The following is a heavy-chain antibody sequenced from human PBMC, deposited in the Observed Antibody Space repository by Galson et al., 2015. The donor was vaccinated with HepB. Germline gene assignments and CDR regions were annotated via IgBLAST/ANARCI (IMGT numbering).Heavy chain of an antibody. D-gene: IGHD3-10*01. Sequence: CAISGDSVSSNSAAWNWIRQSPSRGLEWLGRTYYRSKWYNDYAVSVKSRITINPDTSKNQFSLQLNSVTPEDTAVYYCARLLLWFGEFDYYYYGMDVWGQGTTVTVSS. V-gene: IGHV6-1*01. CDR1: GDSVSSNSAA. J-gene: IGHJ6*02. CDR3: ARLLLWFGEFDYYYYGMDV. CDR2: TYYRSKWYN.